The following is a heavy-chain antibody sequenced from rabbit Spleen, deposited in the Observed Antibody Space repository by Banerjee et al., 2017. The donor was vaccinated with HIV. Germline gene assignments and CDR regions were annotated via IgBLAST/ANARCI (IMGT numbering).Heavy chain of an antibody. CDR1: GFSLSDYY. CDR3: ARSLGGDIAKYNI. CDR2: IGAGSGGT. J-gene: IGHJ4*02. D-gene: IGHD2-1*01. V-gene: IGHV1S69*01. Sequence: QSVEESGGRLVTPGTPLTLTYTVSGFSLSDYYLTWVRQAPGKGLEWIGFIGAGSGGTIYASWAKGRFAISRTSTTMDLKITSPTTEDTATYFCARSLGGDIAKYNIWGQGTLVT.